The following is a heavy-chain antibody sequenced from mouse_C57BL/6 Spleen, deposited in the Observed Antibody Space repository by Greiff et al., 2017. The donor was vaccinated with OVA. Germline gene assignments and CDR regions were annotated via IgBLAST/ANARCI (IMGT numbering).Heavy chain of an antibody. Sequence: EVQVVESGGGLVKPGGSLKLSCAASGFTFSSYAMSWVRQTPEKRLEWVATISDGGSYTYYPDNVKGRFTISRDNAKNNLYLQMSHLKSEDTAMYYCARDYGSRPYYFDYWGQGTTLTVSS. V-gene: IGHV5-4*01. CDR3: ARDYGSRPYYFDY. CDR2: ISDGGSYT. J-gene: IGHJ2*01. D-gene: IGHD1-1*01. CDR1: GFTFSSYA.